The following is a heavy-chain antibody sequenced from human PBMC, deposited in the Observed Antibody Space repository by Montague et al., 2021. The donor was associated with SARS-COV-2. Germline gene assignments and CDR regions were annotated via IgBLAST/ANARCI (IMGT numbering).Heavy chain of an antibody. Sequence: SLRLSCAASGLTVSSNYMSWVRQAPGKGLEWVSVIYSGGSTYYADSVKGRFTISRHNSKNTLYLQMNSLRAEDTAVYYCARGFGELFFDYWGQGTLVTVSS. J-gene: IGHJ4*02. D-gene: IGHD3-10*01. V-gene: IGHV3-53*04. CDR2: IYSGGST. CDR1: GLTVSSNY. CDR3: ARGFGELFFDY.